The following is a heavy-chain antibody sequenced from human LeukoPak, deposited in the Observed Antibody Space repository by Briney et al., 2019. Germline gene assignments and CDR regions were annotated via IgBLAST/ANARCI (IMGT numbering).Heavy chain of an antibody. J-gene: IGHJ4*02. CDR2: INPNSGVT. CDR1: GYTFTDNF. Sequence: ASVKVSCKASGYTFTDNFVHWVRQAPGQGLEWMGWINPNSGVTKYAQKFQGRVTMTRDASTSTVYLELSSLRSEDTAVYYCARSRSSGWHDFWGQGTLVIVSS. CDR3: ARSRSSGWHDF. V-gene: IGHV1-2*02. D-gene: IGHD6-19*01.